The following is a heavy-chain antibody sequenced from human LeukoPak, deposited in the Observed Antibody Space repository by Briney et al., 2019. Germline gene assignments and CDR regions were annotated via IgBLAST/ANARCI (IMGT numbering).Heavy chain of an antibody. Sequence: SETLSLTCTVSGGSISSSSYYWGWIRQPPGKGLEWIGSIYYSGSTYYNPSLKSRVTISVDTSKNQFSLKLSSVTAADTAVYYCARMYNWNDDGGYYYYMDVWGKGTTVTVSS. D-gene: IGHD1-20*01. CDR2: IYYSGST. J-gene: IGHJ6*03. CDR1: GGSISSSSYY. CDR3: ARMYNWNDDGGYYYYMDV. V-gene: IGHV4-39*07.